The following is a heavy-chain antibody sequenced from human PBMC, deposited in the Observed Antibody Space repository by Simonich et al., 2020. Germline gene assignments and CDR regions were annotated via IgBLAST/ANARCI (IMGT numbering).Heavy chain of an antibody. D-gene: IGHD3-10*01. Sequence: QVQLVQSGAEVKKPGASVKVSCKASGYTFTGYYMHWVRQAPGQGLEGVEWINPNSGGTNYARKFQGRVTMTRETSISTAYMELSRLRSDDTAVYYCARWPSIPASYGSGSYFDYWGQGTLVTVSS. V-gene: IGHV1-2*02. CDR2: INPNSGGT. CDR1: GYTFTGYY. CDR3: ARWPSIPASYGSGSYFDY. J-gene: IGHJ4*02.